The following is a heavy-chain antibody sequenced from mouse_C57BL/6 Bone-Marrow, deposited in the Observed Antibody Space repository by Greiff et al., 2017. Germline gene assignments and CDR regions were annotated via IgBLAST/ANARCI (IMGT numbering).Heavy chain of an antibody. Sequence: QVQLQQPGAELVKPGASVKMSCKASGYTFTSYWITWVKQRPGQGLEWIGDIYPGSGRTNYNEKFKSQATLTVDTSSSTAYRQLSSLASEDSAVYYCARCGYYGSPWFGYWGQGTLVTVSA. V-gene: IGHV1-55*01. CDR3: ARCGYYGSPWFGY. J-gene: IGHJ3*01. D-gene: IGHD1-1*01. CDR2: IYPGSGRT. CDR1: GYTFTSYW.